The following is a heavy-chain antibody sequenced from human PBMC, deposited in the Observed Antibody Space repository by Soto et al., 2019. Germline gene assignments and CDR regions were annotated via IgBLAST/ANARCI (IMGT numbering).Heavy chain of an antibody. Sequence: ASVKVSCKASGGTFSSYAISWLRQAPGQGLEWMGGIIPIFGTANYAQKFQGRVTITADESTSTAYMELSSLRSEDTAVYYCARDQEGAVAGFDYWGQGTLVTGLL. J-gene: IGHJ4*02. V-gene: IGHV1-69*13. D-gene: IGHD6-19*01. CDR3: ARDQEGAVAGFDY. CDR1: GGTFSSYA. CDR2: IIPIFGTA.